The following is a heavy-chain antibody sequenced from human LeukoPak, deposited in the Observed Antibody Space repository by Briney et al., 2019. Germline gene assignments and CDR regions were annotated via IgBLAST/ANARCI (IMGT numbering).Heavy chain of an antibody. Sequence: PGGSLRLSCEASGFTFSSYSMNWVRQAPGKGLQWVSSISDNSIYIYYIDSVEGRFTISRDNAKISLYLQMNSLRAEDTAVYYCARGRIGSGNGLDYWGQGTLVTVSS. CDR2: ISDNSIYI. J-gene: IGHJ4*02. CDR1: GFTFSSYS. D-gene: IGHD3-3*01. V-gene: IGHV3-21*01. CDR3: ARGRIGSGNGLDY.